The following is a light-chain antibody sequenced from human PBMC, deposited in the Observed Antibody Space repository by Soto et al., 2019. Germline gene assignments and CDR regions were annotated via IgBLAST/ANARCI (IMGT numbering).Light chain of an antibody. CDR1: SSNIGSNT. J-gene: IGLJ3*02. CDR2: SYN. V-gene: IGLV1-44*01. Sequence: QSVLTQPPSASGTPGQRVTISCSGSSSNIGSNTVSWYQELPGTAPKLLIYSYNQRPSGVPDRFSASKSGTSASLAISGLQSEDVADYYCAAWDDRLNGVVFGGGTKLTVL. CDR3: AAWDDRLNGVV.